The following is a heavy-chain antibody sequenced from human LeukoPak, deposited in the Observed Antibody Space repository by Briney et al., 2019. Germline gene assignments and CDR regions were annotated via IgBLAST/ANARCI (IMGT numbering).Heavy chain of an antibody. Sequence: ASVKVSCKASGYTFTAYYIHWVRQARGQGLEWMGRINPNSGGTSYAQKFQGRVTMTRDTSISTAYMELSRLRSDDTVVYYCAIAGGGSDAFDIWGQGTMVTVSS. V-gene: IGHV1-2*05. CDR3: AIAGGGSDAFDI. J-gene: IGHJ3*02. CDR2: INPNSGGT. D-gene: IGHD2-15*01. CDR1: GYTFTAYY.